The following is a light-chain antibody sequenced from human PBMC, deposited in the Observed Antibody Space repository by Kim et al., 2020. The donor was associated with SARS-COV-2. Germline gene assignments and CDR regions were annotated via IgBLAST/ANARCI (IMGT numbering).Light chain of an antibody. V-gene: IGKV3-20*01. J-gene: IGKJ2*01. CDR3: KQYSSSMYT. CDR2: GAS. Sequence: LSQGARAPRSRRASQSVGRIFLACYQQMPGEAPRLLIYGASSRAIGILARFSGSGSGTDFTLTISRLEPEDFVVYSCKQYSSSMYTFGQGTKLE. CDR1: QSVGRIF.